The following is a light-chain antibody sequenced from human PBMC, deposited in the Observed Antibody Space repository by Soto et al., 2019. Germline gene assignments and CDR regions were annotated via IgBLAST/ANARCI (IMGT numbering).Light chain of an antibody. CDR2: EVS. V-gene: IGLV2-8*01. CDR3: SFFAGNNQLV. Sequence: QSALTQPPSASGSPGQSVTISCTGTSSDVGVYNYVSWYQQHPGKAPKLMIYEVSKRPSGVPDRFSGSKSGNTASLTVSGAPAEDEGDYYFSFFAGNNQLVFGGGTKLTVL. J-gene: IGLJ2*01. CDR1: SSDVGVYNY.